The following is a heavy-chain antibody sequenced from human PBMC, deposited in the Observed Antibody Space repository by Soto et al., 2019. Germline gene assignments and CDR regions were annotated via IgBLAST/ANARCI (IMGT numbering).Heavy chain of an antibody. CDR3: AKDTLYPVVYYFYYGLDV. CDR2: ISFDGTNK. V-gene: IGHV3-30*18. J-gene: IGHJ6*02. D-gene: IGHD2-8*01. CDR1: GFVFADYG. Sequence: GGSLRLSCAASGFVFADYGVHWVRQAPGKGLEWVAVISFDGTNKFYADSVKGRFTISRDNSNNTLYLQMSSLRTEDTAVYYCAKDTLYPVVYYFYYGLDVCGQGTTVTVS.